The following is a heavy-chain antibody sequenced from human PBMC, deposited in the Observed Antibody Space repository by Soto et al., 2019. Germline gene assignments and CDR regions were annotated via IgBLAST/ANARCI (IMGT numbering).Heavy chain of an antibody. J-gene: IGHJ4*02. V-gene: IGHV4-59*01. CDR3: ARSDGRY. CDR1: GGSISSYY. Sequence: SETLSLTCTVSGGSISSYYWSWIRQPPGKGLEWIGYIYYSGSTNYNPSLKSRVTISADTSKSQFSLNLSSVTAADTAVYYCARSDGRYWGQGTLVTVSS. CDR2: IYYSGST.